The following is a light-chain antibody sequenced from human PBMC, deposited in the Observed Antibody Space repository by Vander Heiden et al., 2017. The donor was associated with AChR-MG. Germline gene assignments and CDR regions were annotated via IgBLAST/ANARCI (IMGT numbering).Light chain of an antibody. CDR2: DAS. CDR3: QQYDNSPPTFN. Sequence: DIQMTQSPSSLSASLGDRVTITCKASQDISQNLNWYQQRPGEAPNLLIYDASSLHAGVPSRFSGNGSGTNFTLVISGLQPEDLATYYCQQYDNSPPTFNFGPGTKVEVK. J-gene: IGKJ3*01. CDR1: QDISQN. V-gene: IGKV1-33*01.